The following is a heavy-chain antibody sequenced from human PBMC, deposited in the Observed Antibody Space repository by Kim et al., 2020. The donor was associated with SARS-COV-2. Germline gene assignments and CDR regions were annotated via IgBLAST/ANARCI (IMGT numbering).Heavy chain of an antibody. CDR3: ARERDDFWSGYEEPPDNYYFDY. Sequence: SETLSLTCAVSGGSISSSNWWSWVRQPPGKGLEWIGEIYHSGSTNYNPSLKSRVTISVDKSKNQFSLKLSSVTAADTAVYYCARERDDFWSGYEEPPDNYYFDYWGQGTLVTVSS. CDR2: IYHSGST. CDR1: GGSISSSNW. J-gene: IGHJ4*02. V-gene: IGHV4-4*02. D-gene: IGHD3-3*01.